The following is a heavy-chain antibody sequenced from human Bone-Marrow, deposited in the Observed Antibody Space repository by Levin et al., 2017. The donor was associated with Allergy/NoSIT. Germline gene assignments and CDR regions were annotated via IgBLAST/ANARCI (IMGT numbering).Heavy chain of an antibody. V-gene: IGHV1-8*01. CDR2: MNPNSGNT. CDR3: ARASRAPRTYYDFWSGYYINDWFDP. CDR1: GYTFTSYD. J-gene: IGHJ5*02. D-gene: IGHD3-3*01. Sequence: GESLKISCKASGYTFTSYDINWVRQATGQGLEWMGWMNPNSGNTGYAQKFQGRVTMTRNTSISTAYMELSSLRSEDTAVYYCARASRAPRTYYDFWSGYYINDWFDPWGQGTLVTVSS.